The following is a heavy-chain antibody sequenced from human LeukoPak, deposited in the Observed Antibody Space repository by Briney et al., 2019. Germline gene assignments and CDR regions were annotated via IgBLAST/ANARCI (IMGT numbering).Heavy chain of an antibody. J-gene: IGHJ6*02. D-gene: IGHD3-22*01. CDR2: INPSGGST. CDR3: ARTYYYASSGYPTYYYYYGMDV. Sequence: ASVKVSCKASGYTFTSYYMHWVRQAPGQGLEWMGIINPSGGSTSYAQKFQGRVTMTRDTSTSTVYMELSSLRSEDTAVYYCARTYYYASSGYPTYYYYYGMDVWGQGTTVTVSS. V-gene: IGHV1-46*01. CDR1: GYTFTSYY.